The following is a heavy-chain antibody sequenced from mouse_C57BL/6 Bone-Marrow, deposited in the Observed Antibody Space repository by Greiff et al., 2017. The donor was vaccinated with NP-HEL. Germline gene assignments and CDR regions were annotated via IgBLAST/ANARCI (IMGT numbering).Heavy chain of an antibody. Sequence: EVQLQQSGPELVKPGASVKISCKASGYTFTDYYMNWVKQSHGKSLEWIGDINPNNGGTSYNQKFKGKATLTVDKSSSTAYMELRSLTSEDSAVYYCARQGIYYGSSYDAMDYWGQGTSVTISS. CDR2: INPNNGGT. D-gene: IGHD1-1*01. V-gene: IGHV1-26*01. CDR1: GYTFTDYY. J-gene: IGHJ4*01. CDR3: ARQGIYYGSSYDAMDY.